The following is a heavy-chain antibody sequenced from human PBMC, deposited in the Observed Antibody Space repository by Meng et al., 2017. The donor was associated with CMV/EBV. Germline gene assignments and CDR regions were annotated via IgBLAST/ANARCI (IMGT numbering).Heavy chain of an antibody. V-gene: IGHV4-59*01. CDR1: GGSISNYY. CDR2: IYNSGST. CDR3: ARDPRRGYSYGFDF. J-gene: IGHJ4*02. Sequence: SLSGGSISNYYWSWLRQPPGKGLEWIGYIYNSGSTNYNPSLKSRVTISLDTSKKQFFLRLSSVTAADTAMYYCARDPRRGYSYGFDFWGQGTLVTVSS. D-gene: IGHD5-18*01.